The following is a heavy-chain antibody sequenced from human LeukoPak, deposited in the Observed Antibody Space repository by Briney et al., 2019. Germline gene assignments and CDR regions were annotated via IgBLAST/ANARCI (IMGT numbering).Heavy chain of an antibody. CDR1: GYTFTSYG. CDR2: ISAYNGNT. CDR3: AREGGDTWIVENDY. Sequence: EASVKVSCKASGYTFTSYGISWVRQAPGQGLEWMGWISAYNGNTNYAQKLQGRVTMTTDTSTSTAYMELRSLRSDDTAVYYCAREGGDTWIVENDYWGQGTLVTVSS. J-gene: IGHJ4*02. V-gene: IGHV1-18*01. D-gene: IGHD3-16*02.